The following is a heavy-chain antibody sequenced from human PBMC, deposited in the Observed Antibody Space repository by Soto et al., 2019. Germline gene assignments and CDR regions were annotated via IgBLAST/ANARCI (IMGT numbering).Heavy chain of an antibody. Sequence: EVQLVESGGGLVKPGGSLRLSCAASGLSFSTYSMNWVRQAPGKGLEWVSSISTRSSHLYYADSVKGRFTISRDNAKSSLYLQMNSLRAEDTVVHYCTRGGSYIDYWGQGTLVTVSS. CDR1: GLSFSTYS. CDR3: TRGGSYIDY. V-gene: IGHV3-21*01. J-gene: IGHJ4*02. CDR2: ISTRSSHL.